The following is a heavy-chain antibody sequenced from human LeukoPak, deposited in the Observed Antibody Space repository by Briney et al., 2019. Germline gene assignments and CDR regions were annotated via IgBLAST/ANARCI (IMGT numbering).Heavy chain of an antibody. J-gene: IGHJ5*02. CDR2: IWYDGSNK. D-gene: IGHD1-1*01. CDR1: GFTFSSYG. V-gene: IGHV3-33*01. Sequence: PGGSLRLSCAASGFTFSSYGMHWVRQAPGKGLEWVAVIWYDGSNKYYADSVKGRFTISRDNSKNTLYLQMNSLRAEDTAVYYCARDSQQLERRAWFDPWGQGALVTVSS. CDR3: ARDSQQLERRAWFDP.